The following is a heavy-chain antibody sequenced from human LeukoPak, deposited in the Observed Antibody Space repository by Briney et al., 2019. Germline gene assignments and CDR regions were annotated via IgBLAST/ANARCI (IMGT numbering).Heavy chain of an antibody. Sequence: GGPLRLSCAASGFTFSSYAMSWVRQAPGKGLEWVSAISGSGGSTYYADSVKGRFTISRDNSKNTLYLQMNSLRAEDTAVYYCAKDRGGAYDSSGYHEFDYWGQGTLVTVSS. V-gene: IGHV3-23*01. CDR3: AKDRGGAYDSSGYHEFDY. CDR1: GFTFSSYA. J-gene: IGHJ4*02. CDR2: ISGSGGST. D-gene: IGHD3-22*01.